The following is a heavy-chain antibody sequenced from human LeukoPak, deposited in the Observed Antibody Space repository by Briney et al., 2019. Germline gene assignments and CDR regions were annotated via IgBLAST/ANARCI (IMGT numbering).Heavy chain of an antibody. CDR1: GFTFSNYW. CDR3: ARDNGVVHGVYYMDV. V-gene: IGHV3-7*01. Sequence: GGSLRLSCAASGFTFSNYWMTWVRQAPGKGLEWVADIKQDGSEKLYVKSVRGRFTVSRDNAKMSLFLQLNSLRAEDTAVYYCARDNGVVHGVYYMDVWGKGTTVTVS. J-gene: IGHJ6*03. D-gene: IGHD3-3*01. CDR2: IKQDGSEK.